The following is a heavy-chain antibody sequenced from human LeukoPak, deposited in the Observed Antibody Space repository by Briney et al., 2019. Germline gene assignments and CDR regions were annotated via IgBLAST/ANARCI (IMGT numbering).Heavy chain of an antibody. D-gene: IGHD5-12*01. CDR1: GFTFSSYG. CDR3: ARVVASWDYYYMDV. Sequence: PGGSLRLSCAASGFTFSSYGMSWVRQAPGKGLEWVSAISGSGGSTYYADSVKGRFTISRDNAKNSLYLQMNSLRAEDTAVYYCARVVASWDYYYMDVWGKGTTVTVSS. CDR2: ISGSGGST. J-gene: IGHJ6*03. V-gene: IGHV3-23*01.